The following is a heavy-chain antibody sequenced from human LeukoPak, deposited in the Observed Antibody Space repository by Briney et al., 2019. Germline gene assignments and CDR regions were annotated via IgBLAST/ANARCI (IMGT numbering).Heavy chain of an antibody. V-gene: IGHV3-30*18. D-gene: IGHD6-19*01. J-gene: IGHJ4*02. CDR1: GFTFSSYA. CDR3: AKLDSSGWSRPFDY. CDR2: MSHDGSNK. Sequence: GGSLRLSCAASGFTFSSYATHWVRQAPGKGLEWVAVMSHDGSNKYYGDSVKGRFTISRDNSKNTLYLQMNSLRAEDTAVYYCAKLDSSGWSRPFDYWGQGTLVTVSS.